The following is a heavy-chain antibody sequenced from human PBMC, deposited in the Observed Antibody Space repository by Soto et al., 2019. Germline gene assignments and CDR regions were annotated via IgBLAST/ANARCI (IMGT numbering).Heavy chain of an antibody. V-gene: IGHV3-21*01. CDR1: GFTFSSYS. Sequence: PVGSLRLSCAASGFTFSSYSMNWVRQAPGKGLEWVSSISSSSSYIYYADSVKGRFTISRDNAKNSLYLQMNSLRAEDTAVYYCARDRLSGPPDAFDIWGQGTMVTVPS. CDR3: ARDRLSGPPDAFDI. D-gene: IGHD2-15*01. J-gene: IGHJ3*02. CDR2: ISSSSSYI.